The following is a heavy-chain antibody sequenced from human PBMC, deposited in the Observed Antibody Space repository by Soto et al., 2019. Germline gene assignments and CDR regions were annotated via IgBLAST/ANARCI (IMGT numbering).Heavy chain of an antibody. J-gene: IGHJ4*02. CDR2: IIPILGIA. D-gene: IGHD3-22*01. V-gene: IGHV1-69*02. CDR3: ASGYYDSSGYLDY. Sequence: SVKVSCKASGGTFSSYTISWVRQAPGQGLEWMGRIIPILGIANYAQKFQGRVTITADKSTSTAYMELSSLRSEDTAVYYCASGYYDSSGYLDYWGQGTLVTVSS. CDR1: GGTFSSYT.